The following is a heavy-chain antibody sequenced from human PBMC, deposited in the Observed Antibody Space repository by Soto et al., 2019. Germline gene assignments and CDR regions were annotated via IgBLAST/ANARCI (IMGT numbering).Heavy chain of an antibody. V-gene: IGHV3-48*01. CDR2: ISSSSSTI. J-gene: IGHJ5*02. D-gene: IGHD1-26*01. CDR1: GFTFSSYS. CDR3: AREEGLLNWFDP. Sequence: EVQLVESGGGLVQPGGSLRLSCAASGFTFSSYSMNWVRQAPGKGLEWVSYISSSSSTIYYAASVKGRVTISRDNAKNSLYLQRSSLRAEDTAVYYCAREEGLLNWFDPWGQGTLVTVSS.